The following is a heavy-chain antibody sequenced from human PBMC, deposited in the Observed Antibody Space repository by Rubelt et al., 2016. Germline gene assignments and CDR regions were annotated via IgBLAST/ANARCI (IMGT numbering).Heavy chain of an antibody. CDR2: INHSGST. V-gene: IGHV4-34*01. J-gene: IGHJ6*02. D-gene: IGHD6-13*01. CDR3: ARGRRGSSSWLGRDYYGMDV. Sequence: QVQLQQWGAGLLKPSETLSLTCAVYGGSFSGYYWSWIRQPPGKGLEWIGEINHSGSTNYNPSLKSRVTHSVDTSKNQFSLKLSSVTAADTAVYYCARGRRGSSSWLGRDYYGMDVWGQGTTVTVSS. CDR1: GGSFSGYY.